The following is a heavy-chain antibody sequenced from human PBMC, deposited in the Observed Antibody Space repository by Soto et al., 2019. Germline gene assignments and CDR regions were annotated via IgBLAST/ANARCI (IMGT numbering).Heavy chain of an antibody. CDR3: ARSRADSSGYAFDY. CDR2: IYTSGST. Sequence: QVQLQESGPGLVKPSETLSLTCTVSGGSISSYYWSWIRQPAGKGLEWLGRIYTSGSTNYNPSLKSRVTMSVDTSKNQFSLKLSSVTAADTAVYYCARSRADSSGYAFDYWGQGTLVTVSS. V-gene: IGHV4-4*07. J-gene: IGHJ4*02. D-gene: IGHD3-22*01. CDR1: GGSISSYY.